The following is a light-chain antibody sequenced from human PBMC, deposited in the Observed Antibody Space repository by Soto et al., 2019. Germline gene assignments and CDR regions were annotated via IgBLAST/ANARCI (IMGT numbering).Light chain of an antibody. Sequence: ENVLTQSPDTLSLSPGERATLSCRASQNVSTFLAWYQQKPGQGPRLLIYDASNRATGIPARFSGSGSGTVFTLTISSLEPEDFAVYYCQQRSSWPFTFGPGTKVDIK. CDR3: QQRSSWPFT. CDR1: QNVSTF. CDR2: DAS. V-gene: IGKV3-11*01. J-gene: IGKJ3*01.